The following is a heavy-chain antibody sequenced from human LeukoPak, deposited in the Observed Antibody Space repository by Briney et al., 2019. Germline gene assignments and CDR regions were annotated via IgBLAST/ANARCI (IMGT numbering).Heavy chain of an antibody. CDR1: GGPISSYY. CDR3: ARVYSSSWYPDY. D-gene: IGHD6-13*01. CDR2: IYYSGST. J-gene: IGHJ4*02. Sequence: KPSETLSLTCTVSGGPISSYYWSWIRQPPGKGLEGIGYIYYSGSTNYNPSLKSRVTISVDTSKNQFSLKLSSVTAADTAVYYCARVYSSSWYPDYWGQGTLVTVSS. V-gene: IGHV4-59*01.